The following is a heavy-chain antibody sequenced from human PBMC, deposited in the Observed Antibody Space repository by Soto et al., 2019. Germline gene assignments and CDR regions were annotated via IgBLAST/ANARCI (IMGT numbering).Heavy chain of an antibody. J-gene: IGHJ5*01. V-gene: IGHV4-39*01. D-gene: IGHD2-21*01. Sequence: SETLSLTCTVSGVSIHNSHSFWAWIRQPPGKGLQFIASVYHNGGAHYNSSLKSRVTISVDTANNQVSLRMKSLTAADTAFYYCGRVVEGATRHTDPDSWGQGILVTVSS. CDR3: GRVVEGATRHTDPDS. CDR1: GVSIHNSHSF. CDR2: VYHNGGA.